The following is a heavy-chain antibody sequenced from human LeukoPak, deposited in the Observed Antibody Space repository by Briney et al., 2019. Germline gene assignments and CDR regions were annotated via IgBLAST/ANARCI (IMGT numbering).Heavy chain of an antibody. V-gene: IGHV1-2*02. J-gene: IGHJ6*02. CDR3: ARYCSGGSCQYGMDV. CDR2: INPNSGGT. Sequence: ASVKVSCKASGYTFTGYYMHWVRQAPGQGLEWTGWINPNSGGTNYAQKFQGRVTMTRETSISTAYMELSRLRSDDTAVYYCARYCSGGSCQYGMDVWGQGTTVTVSS. CDR1: GYTFTGYY. D-gene: IGHD2-15*01.